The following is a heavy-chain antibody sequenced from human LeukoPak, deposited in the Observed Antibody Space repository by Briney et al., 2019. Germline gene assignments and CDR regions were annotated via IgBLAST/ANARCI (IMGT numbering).Heavy chain of an antibody. D-gene: IGHD3-10*01. CDR1: GFTFGNAW. CDR3: TTDWGTYGSGSFYSVYYGMDV. J-gene: IGHJ6*02. Sequence: GGSLRLSCAASGFTFGNAWMSWVRQAPGKGLEWVGRIKSKTDGGTTDYAAPVKGRFTVSRDDSKNTLFLQMNSLKTEDTAVYYCTTDWGTYGSGSFYSVYYGMDVWGQGTTVTVSS. V-gene: IGHV3-15*01. CDR2: IKSKTDGGTT.